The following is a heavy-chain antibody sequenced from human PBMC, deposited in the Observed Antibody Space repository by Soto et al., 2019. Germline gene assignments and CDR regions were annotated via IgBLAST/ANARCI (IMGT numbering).Heavy chain of an antibody. CDR2: FDPEDGET. D-gene: IGHD3-10*01. V-gene: IGHV1-24*01. Sequence: GASVKVSCKVSGYTLTELSMHWVRQAPGKGLEWMGGFDPEDGETIYAQKFQGRVTMTEDTSTDTAYMELSSLRSEDTAVYYCATDYRDYYGSGSYSNWFDPWSQGTLVTVSS. J-gene: IGHJ5*02. CDR1: GYTLTELS. CDR3: ATDYRDYYGSGSYSNWFDP.